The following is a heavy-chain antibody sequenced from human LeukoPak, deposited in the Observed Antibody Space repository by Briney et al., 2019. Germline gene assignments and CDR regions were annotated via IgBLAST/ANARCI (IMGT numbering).Heavy chain of an antibody. CDR2: IYYSGST. V-gene: IGHV4-59*01. CDR1: GGSISSYY. Sequence: PSETLSLTCTVSGGSISSYYWSWIRQPPGKGPEWIGYIYYSGSTNYNPSLKSRVTISVDTSKNQFSLKLSSVTAADTAVYYCARWFLGVDYWGQGTLVTVSS. CDR3: ARWFLGVDY. D-gene: IGHD3-10*01. J-gene: IGHJ4*02.